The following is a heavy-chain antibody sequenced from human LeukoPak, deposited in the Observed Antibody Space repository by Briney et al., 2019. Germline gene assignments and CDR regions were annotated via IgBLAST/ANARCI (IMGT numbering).Heavy chain of an antibody. Sequence: ASVKVSCKASGYTFTSYGISWVRQAPGQGLEWMGWISAYNGNTNYAQKLQGRVTMTRDMSTSTVYMELSSLRSEDTAVYYCARGSSGLAYYFDYWGQGTLVTVSS. D-gene: IGHD1-26*01. CDR2: ISAYNGNT. V-gene: IGHV1-18*01. J-gene: IGHJ4*02. CDR3: ARGSSGLAYYFDY. CDR1: GYTFTSYG.